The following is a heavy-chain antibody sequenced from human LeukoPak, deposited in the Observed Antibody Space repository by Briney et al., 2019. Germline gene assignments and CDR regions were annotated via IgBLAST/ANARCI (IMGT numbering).Heavy chain of an antibody. CDR1: GGSISSSSYY. J-gene: IGHJ5*02. Sequence: PSETLSLICTVSGGSISSSSYYWGWIRQPPGKGLEWIGSTYYSGSTYYNPSLKSRVTISVDTSKNQFSLKLSSVTAADTAVYYCARGSEVGYSSSWRRPPHNWFDPWGQGTLVTVSS. D-gene: IGHD6-13*01. CDR2: TYYSGST. V-gene: IGHV4-39*07. CDR3: ARGSEVGYSSSWRRPPHNWFDP.